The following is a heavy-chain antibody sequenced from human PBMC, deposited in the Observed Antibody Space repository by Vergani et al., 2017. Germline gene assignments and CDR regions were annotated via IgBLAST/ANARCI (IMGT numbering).Heavy chain of an antibody. CDR3: AREGSSWYGGLYYFDY. D-gene: IGHD6-13*01. CDR2: ISSSSSYT. CDR1: GFTFSDYY. V-gene: IGHV3-11*06. J-gene: IGHJ4*02. Sequence: QVQRVESGGGLVKPGGSLRLPCAASGFTFSDYYMSWIRQATGKGLEWVSYISSSSSYTHYADSVKGRFTISRDNAKHSLYLQMNSLRAEDAAVYYCAREGSSWYGGLYYFDYWGQGTLVTVSS.